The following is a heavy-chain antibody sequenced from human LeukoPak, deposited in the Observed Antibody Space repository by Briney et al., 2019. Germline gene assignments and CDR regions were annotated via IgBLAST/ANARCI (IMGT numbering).Heavy chain of an antibody. CDR1: GYTFTGYY. J-gene: IGHJ3*02. D-gene: IGHD2-2*01. CDR3: ASRRQYCSTTSCSATFDI. CDR2: INAGNGNT. Sequence: SVKVSCKASGYTFTGYYMHWVRQAPGQRLEWMGWINAGNGNTKYSQKFQGRVTITRDTSASTAYMELSSLRSEDTAVYYCASRRQYCSTTSCSATFDIWGQGTMVTVSS. V-gene: IGHV1-3*01.